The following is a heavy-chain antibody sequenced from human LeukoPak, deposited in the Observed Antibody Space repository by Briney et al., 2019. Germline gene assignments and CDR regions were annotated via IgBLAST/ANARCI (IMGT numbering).Heavy chain of an antibody. CDR1: GGSISSYY. J-gene: IGHJ5*02. CDR2: ICYSGST. CDR3: VRDHVSPGLSNWFDP. V-gene: IGHV4-59*01. Sequence: SETLSLTCTVSGGSISSYYWSWIRQPPGKGLEWIGYICYSGSTNYNPSLKSRVTISVDTSKNQFSLKLSSVTAADTAVYYCVRDHVSPGLSNWFDPWGQGTLVTVSS. D-gene: IGHD3-16*01.